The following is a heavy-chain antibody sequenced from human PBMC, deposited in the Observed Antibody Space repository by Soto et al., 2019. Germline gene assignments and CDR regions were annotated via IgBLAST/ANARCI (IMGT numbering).Heavy chain of an antibody. D-gene: IGHD6-6*01. CDR1: GGSVSSGSYY. J-gene: IGHJ4*02. CDR3: AREGMYSSSSAGDY. CDR2: IYYSGST. Sequence: SETLSLTCTVSGGSVSSGSYYWSWIRQPPGKGLEWIGYIYYSGSTNYNPSLKSRVTISVDTSKNQFSLKLTSVTAADTAVYYCAREGMYSSSSAGDYWGQGTLVTVSS. V-gene: IGHV4-61*01.